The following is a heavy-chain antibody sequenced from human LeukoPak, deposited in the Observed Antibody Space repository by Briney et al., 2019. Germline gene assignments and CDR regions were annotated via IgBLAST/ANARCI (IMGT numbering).Heavy chain of an antibody. CDR2: ISGSGHST. D-gene: IGHD3-9*01. Sequence: PSETLSLTCAVYGGSFSGYYWSWIRQPPGKGLEWVSSISGSGHSTDYAHSVKGRFTVSRDNSKNTLYLQMNSLRAEDTAVYFCAKEPHMLTGYYTDYFDSWGQGTLVTVSS. V-gene: IGHV3-23*01. CDR3: AKEPHMLTGYYTDYFDS. J-gene: IGHJ4*02. CDR1: GGSFSGYY.